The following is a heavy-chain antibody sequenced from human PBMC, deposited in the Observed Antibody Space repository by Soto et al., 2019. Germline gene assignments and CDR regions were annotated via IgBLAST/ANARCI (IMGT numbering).Heavy chain of an antibody. CDR3: ARPHGGSSGWDNWFDP. CDR2: IYYSGST. J-gene: IGHJ5*02. CDR1: GGSISSYY. V-gene: IGHV4-59*01. D-gene: IGHD6-25*01. Sequence: QVQLQESGPGLVKPSETLSLTCTVSGGSISSYYWSWIRQPPGKGLEWIGYIYYSGSTNYNPTLKRRVTISVDTSKNQFSLKLSSVTDADTAVYYCARPHGGSSGWDNWFDPWGQGTLVTVSS.